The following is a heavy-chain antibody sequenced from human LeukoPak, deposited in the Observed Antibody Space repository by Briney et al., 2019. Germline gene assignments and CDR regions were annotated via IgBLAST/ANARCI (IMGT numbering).Heavy chain of an antibody. CDR3: ARDPVHSSGWFAVSYYYMDV. J-gene: IGHJ6*03. D-gene: IGHD6-19*01. V-gene: IGHV3-7*01. CDR2: IKQDGSEK. CDR1: GFTFSSYW. Sequence: PGGSLRLSCAASGFTFSSYWMSWVRQAPGKGLEWVANIKQDGSEKYYVDSVKGRFTISRDNAKNSLYLQMNSLRAEDTAVYYCARDPVHSSGWFAVSYYYMDVWGKGTTVTVSS.